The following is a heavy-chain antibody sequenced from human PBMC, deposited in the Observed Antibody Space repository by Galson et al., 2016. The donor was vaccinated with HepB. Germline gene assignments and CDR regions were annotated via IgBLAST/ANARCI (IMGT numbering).Heavy chain of an antibody. CDR2: ISTDGNTQ. D-gene: IGHD3-22*01. V-gene: IGHV3-30-3*01. J-gene: IGHJ4*02. CDR1: GFTFSGYS. CDR3: AREEGVHYDNSHYHGYLDD. Sequence: SLRLSCAASGFTFSGYSIHWVRQAPGKGVEWVAVISTDGNTQWYADSVKGRFTVSRDNSKNTLDLQMNTLRAEDTAVFYCAREEGVHYDNSHYHGYLDDWGQGSLVTVSS.